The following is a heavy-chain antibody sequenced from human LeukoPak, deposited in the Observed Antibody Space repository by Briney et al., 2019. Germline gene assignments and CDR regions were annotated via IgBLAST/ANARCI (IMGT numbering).Heavy chain of an antibody. V-gene: IGHV3-7*01. J-gene: IGHJ6*02. CDR1: GFPFSSYW. CDR2: IKQDGSKK. Sequence: GGSLRLSCVASGFPFSSYWTTWVRQAPGKGLEWVANIKQDGSKKSYVDSVKGRFTISRDNAKNSLYLQMNSLRAEDTAVYYCARGLGYYDFWSGYHYYYYYGMDVWGQGTTVTVSS. CDR3: ARGLGYYDFWSGYHYYYYYGMDV. D-gene: IGHD3-3*01.